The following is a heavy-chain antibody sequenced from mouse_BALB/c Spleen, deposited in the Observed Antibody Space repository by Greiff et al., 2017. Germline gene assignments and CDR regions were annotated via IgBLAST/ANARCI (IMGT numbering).Heavy chain of an antibody. V-gene: IGHV5-6-4*01. D-gene: IGHD3-1*01. J-gene: IGHJ3*01. Sequence: DVKLVESGGGLVKPGGSLKLSCAASGFTFSSYTMSWVRQTPEKRLEWVATISSGGSYTYYPDSVKGRFTISRDNAKNTLYLQMSSLKSEDTAMYYCTRDRAWFAYWGQGTLVTVSA. CDR3: TRDRAWFAY. CDR2: ISSGGSYT. CDR1: GFTFSSYT.